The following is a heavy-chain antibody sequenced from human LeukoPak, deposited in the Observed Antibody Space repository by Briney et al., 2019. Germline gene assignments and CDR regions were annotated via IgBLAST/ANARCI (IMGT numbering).Heavy chain of an antibody. J-gene: IGHJ5*02. CDR2: TSAYNGNT. Sequence: ASVKVSCKASGYTFTSYGISWVRQAPGQGLEWMGWTSAYNGNTNYAQKLQGRVTMTTDTSTSTAYMELRSLRSDDTAVYYCARSIWFGDPNWFDPWGQGTLVTVSS. D-gene: IGHD3-10*01. CDR3: ARSIWFGDPNWFDP. V-gene: IGHV1-18*01. CDR1: GYTFTSYG.